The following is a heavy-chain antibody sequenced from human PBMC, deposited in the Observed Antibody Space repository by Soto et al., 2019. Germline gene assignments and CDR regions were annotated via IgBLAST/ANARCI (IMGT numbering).Heavy chain of an antibody. Sequence: ASVKVSCKASGYTFTGYYMHWVRQAPGQGLEWMGWINPNSGGTNYAQKFQGRVTFTTDTSATTAFMELRSLRSDDTAVYYCARGSYEYGDYNPSVENFDYWGQGTLVTVSS. D-gene: IGHD4-17*01. V-gene: IGHV1-2*02. CDR3: ARGSYEYGDYNPSVENFDY. J-gene: IGHJ4*02. CDR2: INPNSGGT. CDR1: GYTFTGYY.